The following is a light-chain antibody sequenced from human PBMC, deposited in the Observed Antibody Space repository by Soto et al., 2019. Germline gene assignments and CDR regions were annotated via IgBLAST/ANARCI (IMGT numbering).Light chain of an antibody. J-gene: IGKJ1*01. CDR3: QQYNKWPPET. CDR2: RTS. Sequence: EIVMTQSPATLSVSPGERATLSCRASQSISSNLAWYQQKPGQAPRLLMFRTSSRATGLPARFSGSGSGTEFTLTIRSLQSEDFAVYYCQQYNKWPPETFGQGTKVDIK. CDR1: QSISSN. V-gene: IGKV3-15*01.